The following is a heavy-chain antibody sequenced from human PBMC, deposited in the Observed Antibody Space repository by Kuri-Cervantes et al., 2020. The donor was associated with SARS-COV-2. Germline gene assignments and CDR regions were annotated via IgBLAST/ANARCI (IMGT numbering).Heavy chain of an antibody. J-gene: IGHJ5*02. V-gene: IGHV4-59*01. CDR2: IYYSGST. D-gene: IGHD6-19*01. Sequence: ESLKISCTVSGGSISSYYWSWIRQPPGKGLEWIGYIYYSGSTNYNPSLKSRATISVDTSKNQFSLKLSSVTAADTAVYYCARDRGSGWSPRFDPWGQGTLVTVSS. CDR1: GGSISSYY. CDR3: ARDRGSGWSPRFDP.